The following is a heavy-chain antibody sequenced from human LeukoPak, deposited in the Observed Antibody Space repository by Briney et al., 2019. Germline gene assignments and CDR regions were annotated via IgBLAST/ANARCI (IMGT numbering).Heavy chain of an antibody. CDR3: ARDSLMVRGVNSH. CDR2: ISSSGSTI. CDR1: GFTFSDYY. V-gene: IGHV3-11*01. Sequence: PGGSLRLSCAASGFTFSDYYMSWIRQAPGKGLEWVSYISSSGSTIYYADSVKGRFTISRDNAKNSLYLQMNNLRAEDTAVYYCARDSLMVRGVNSHWGQGTLVTVSS. J-gene: IGHJ4*02. D-gene: IGHD3-10*01.